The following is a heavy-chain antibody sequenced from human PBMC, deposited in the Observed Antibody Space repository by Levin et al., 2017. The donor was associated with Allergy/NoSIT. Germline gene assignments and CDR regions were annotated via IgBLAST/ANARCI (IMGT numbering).Heavy chain of an antibody. Sequence: SVKVSCKASGGSFSYAISWVRQAPGQGLEWMGGIVPIFGTTNYAQTFQGRVTISADDSTRTAYMELNSLRFADTAVYYCTMLVGAYYYDTSGPNYDSHYAMDVWGQGTTVTVSS. V-gene: IGHV1-69*13. CDR2: IVPIFGTT. CDR3: TMLVGAYYYDTSGPNYDSHYAMDV. J-gene: IGHJ6*02. CDR1: GGSFSYA. D-gene: IGHD3-22*01.